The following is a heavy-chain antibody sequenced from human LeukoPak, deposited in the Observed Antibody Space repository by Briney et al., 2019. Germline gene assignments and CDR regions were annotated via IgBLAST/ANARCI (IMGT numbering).Heavy chain of an antibody. V-gene: IGHV4-39*01. CDR1: GGSISNSGYY. Sequence: SETLSLTCTVSGGSISNSGYYWDCIRQPPGKGLEWIGNIYYSGSTYYNPSLKSRVTISVDTSKNQFSLKMTSVTAADTAVYYCARAPFNYYQASDPWGQGTLVTVSS. CDR3: ARAPFNYYQASDP. CDR2: IYYSGST. J-gene: IGHJ5*02. D-gene: IGHD4-11*01.